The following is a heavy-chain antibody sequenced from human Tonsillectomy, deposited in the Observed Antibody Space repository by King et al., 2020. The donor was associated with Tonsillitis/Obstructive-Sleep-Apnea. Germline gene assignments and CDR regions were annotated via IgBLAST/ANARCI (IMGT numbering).Heavy chain of an antibody. V-gene: IGHV3-9*01. J-gene: IGHJ6*03. CDR3: AKSAYYDFWSGSYTDRDHMDV. Sequence: VQLVESGGGLVQPGRSLRLSCEVSGFTFDDYAMYWVRQAPEKGLEWVSGISWDGGSIGYADSVKGRFTISRDNAKNSLYLQMNSLRGEDTALYYCAKSAYYDFWSGSYTDRDHMDVWGKGTTVTVSS. CDR1: GFTFDDYA. CDR2: ISWDGGSI. D-gene: IGHD3-3*01.